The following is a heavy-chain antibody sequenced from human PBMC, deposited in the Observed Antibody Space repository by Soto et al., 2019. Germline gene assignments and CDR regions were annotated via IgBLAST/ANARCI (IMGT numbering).Heavy chain of an antibody. D-gene: IGHD6-19*01. V-gene: IGHV1-46*03. CDR1: GYTLSSYY. J-gene: IGHJ4*02. Sequence: QVQLVQSGAEVKKPGASVKASCKASGYTLSSYYMHWVRQAPGQGLEWMGIINTSGGSTTYAQKFQGRVTMTRETSTSTVYMELSSLTSEDTAVYYCARASVSGRRFDYWGEGTLVTVSS. CDR2: INTSGGST. CDR3: ARASVSGRRFDY.